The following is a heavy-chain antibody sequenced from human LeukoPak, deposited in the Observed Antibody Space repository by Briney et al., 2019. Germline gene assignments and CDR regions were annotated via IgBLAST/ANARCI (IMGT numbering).Heavy chain of an antibody. V-gene: IGHV4-34*01. J-gene: IGHJ4*02. CDR3: ARDSSGWYKDY. Sequence: SETLSLTCAVYGGSFSGYYWSWIRQPPGKGLEWIGEINHSGSTNYNPSLKSRVTISVGTSKNQFSLKLSSVTAADTAVYYCARDSSGWYKDYWGQGTLVTVSS. D-gene: IGHD6-19*01. CDR2: INHSGST. CDR1: GGSFSGYY.